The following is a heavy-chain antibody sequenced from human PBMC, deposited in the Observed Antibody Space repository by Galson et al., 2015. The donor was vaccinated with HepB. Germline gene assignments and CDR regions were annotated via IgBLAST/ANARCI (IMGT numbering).Heavy chain of an antibody. Sequence: SLRLSCAASGFTFSSYAMSWVRQAPGKGLEWVSAISGSGGSTYYADSVKGRFTISRDNSKNTLYLQMNSLRAEDTAVYYCAKDQGVWGMTKWYFDLWGRGTLVTVSS. D-gene: IGHD7-27*01. CDR1: GFTFSSYA. CDR2: ISGSGGST. J-gene: IGHJ2*01. V-gene: IGHV3-23*01. CDR3: AKDQGVWGMTKWYFDL.